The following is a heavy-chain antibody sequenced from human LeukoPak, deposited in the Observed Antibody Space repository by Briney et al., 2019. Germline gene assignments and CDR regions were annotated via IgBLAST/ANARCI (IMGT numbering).Heavy chain of an antibody. CDR2: IYYSGST. CDR1: GGSFSGYY. Sequence: SETLSLTCAVYGGSFSGYYWSWIRQPPGKGLEWIGYIYYSGSTNYNPSLKSRVTISVDTSKNQFSLKLSSVTAADTAVYYCARRGEAGSAFDYWGQGTLVTVSS. J-gene: IGHJ4*02. CDR3: ARRGEAGSAFDY. V-gene: IGHV4-59*08. D-gene: IGHD2-21*01.